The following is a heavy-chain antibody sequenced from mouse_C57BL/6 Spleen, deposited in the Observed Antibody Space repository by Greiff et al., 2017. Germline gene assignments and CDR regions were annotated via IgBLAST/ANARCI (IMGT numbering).Heavy chain of an antibody. CDR3: TRDYGSENEYFDV. Sequence: VQLQQSGAELVRPGASVTLSCKASGYTFTDYEMHWVKQTPVHGLEWIGAIDPETGGTAYNQKFKGKAIQTADKSSSTAYMELRSLTSEDSAVYYCTRDYGSENEYFDVWGTGTTVTVSS. CDR1: GYTFTDYE. J-gene: IGHJ1*03. D-gene: IGHD1-1*01. V-gene: IGHV1-15*01. CDR2: IDPETGGT.